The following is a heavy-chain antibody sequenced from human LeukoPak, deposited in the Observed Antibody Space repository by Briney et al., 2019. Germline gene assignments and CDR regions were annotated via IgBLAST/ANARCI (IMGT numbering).Heavy chain of an antibody. V-gene: IGHV4-59*12. J-gene: IGHJ4*02. Sequence: SETLSLTCTVSGGSISSYYWSWIRQPPGKGLEWIGYIYYSGSTNYNPSLKSRVTISVDRSKNQFSLKLSSVTAADTAVYYCARGTMGYYFDYWGQGTLVTVSS. CDR2: IYYSGST. D-gene: IGHD2-8*01. CDR1: GGSISSYY. CDR3: ARGTMGYYFDY.